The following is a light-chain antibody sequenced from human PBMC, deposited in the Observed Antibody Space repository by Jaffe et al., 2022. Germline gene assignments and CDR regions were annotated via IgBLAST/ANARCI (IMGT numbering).Light chain of an antibody. Sequence: QSALTQPASVSGSPGQSITISCTGTSSDVGGYNFVSWFQQHPGKAPKLIIFEVKNRPSGVSSRFSGSKSGNTASLTISGLQAEDEADYYCSSYKGATYYVFGTGTKVNVL. CDR1: SSDVGGYNF. CDR2: EVK. J-gene: IGLJ1*01. CDR3: SSYKGATYYV. V-gene: IGLV2-14*01.